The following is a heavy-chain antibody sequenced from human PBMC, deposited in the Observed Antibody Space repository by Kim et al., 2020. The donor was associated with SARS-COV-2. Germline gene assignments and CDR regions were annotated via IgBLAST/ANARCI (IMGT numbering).Heavy chain of an antibody. Sequence: GRFTISRDKSKSTLYLQMNSLRAEDTAVYYCAKHPSYYYDSSGDYGMDVWGQGTTVTVSS. J-gene: IGHJ6*02. D-gene: IGHD3-22*01. CDR3: AKHPSYYYDSSGDYGMDV. V-gene: IGHV3-23*01.